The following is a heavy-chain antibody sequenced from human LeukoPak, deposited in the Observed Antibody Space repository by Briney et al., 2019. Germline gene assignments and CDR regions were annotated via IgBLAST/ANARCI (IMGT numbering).Heavy chain of an antibody. Sequence: SETLSLTCTVSGGSMSPYHWGWIRQPPGKGLEWTAYIYYSGSTNYNPSLNSRVTISVDPSKNQFSLRLSSVTAADTAIYYCARAVSGRFDYWGQGTLVTVSS. D-gene: IGHD6-19*01. CDR1: GGSMSPYH. CDR2: IYYSGST. J-gene: IGHJ4*02. V-gene: IGHV4-59*08. CDR3: ARAVSGRFDY.